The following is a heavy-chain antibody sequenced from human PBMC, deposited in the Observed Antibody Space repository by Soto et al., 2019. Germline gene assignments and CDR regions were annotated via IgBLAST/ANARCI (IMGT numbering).Heavy chain of an antibody. CDR2: INHSGST. Sequence: QVQLQQWGAGLLKPSETLSLTCAVYGGSFSGYYWSWIRQPPGKGLEWIGEINHSGSTNYNPSLQSRVTISVEKSKTQFSLKLRPATAADTAAYYCARGQRYFDWLLWAFDYWGQGTLVTVSS. J-gene: IGHJ4*02. V-gene: IGHV4-34*01. D-gene: IGHD3-9*01. CDR1: GGSFSGYY. CDR3: ARGQRYFDWLLWAFDY.